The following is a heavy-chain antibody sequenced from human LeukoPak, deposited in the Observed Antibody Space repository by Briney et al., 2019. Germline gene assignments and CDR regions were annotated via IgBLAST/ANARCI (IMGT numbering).Heavy chain of an antibody. V-gene: IGHV3-30*02. Sequence: GGSLRLSCAASGFTFSIYGMHWVRQAPGKGLEWVAFIRYDGSNKDYADSVKGRFTISRDNSKNTLYLQMNSLRAEDTAVYYCAKVGSGYDSRFSFDYWGQGTLVTVSS. CDR1: GFTFSIYG. J-gene: IGHJ4*02. CDR2: IRYDGSNK. D-gene: IGHD5-12*01. CDR3: AKVGSGYDSRFSFDY.